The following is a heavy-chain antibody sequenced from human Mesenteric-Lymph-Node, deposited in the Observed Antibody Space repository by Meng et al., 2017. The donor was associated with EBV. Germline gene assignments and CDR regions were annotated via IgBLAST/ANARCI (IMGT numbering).Heavy chain of an antibody. D-gene: IGHD3-22*01. J-gene: IGHJ4*02. Sequence: QVHVHEWGPGLLKPLETLSLTCAVYGGSFSGYYWSWIRQPPGKGLEWIGEINHSGSTNYNPSLKSRVTISVDTSKNQFSLKLSSVTAADTAVYYCRYYYDSSGYSLDYWGQGTLVTVSS. CDR1: GGSFSGYY. CDR2: INHSGST. V-gene: IGHV4-34*01. CDR3: RYYYDSSGYSLDY.